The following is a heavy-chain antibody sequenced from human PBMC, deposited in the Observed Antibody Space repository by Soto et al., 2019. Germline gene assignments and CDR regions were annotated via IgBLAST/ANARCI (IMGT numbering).Heavy chain of an antibody. CDR3: ARVRGYCSGGSCYYMDV. V-gene: IGHV3-48*01. D-gene: IGHD2-15*01. CDR1: GFTLSSYD. J-gene: IGHJ6*03. Sequence: GSLRLSCAASGFTLSSYDMNWVRQAPGKGLEWVSYISSSGRTIYYAESVKGRFTISRDNAKNSLYLQMNSLRAEDTAVYYCARVRGYCSGGSCYYMDVWGKGTTVTVSS. CDR2: ISSSGRTI.